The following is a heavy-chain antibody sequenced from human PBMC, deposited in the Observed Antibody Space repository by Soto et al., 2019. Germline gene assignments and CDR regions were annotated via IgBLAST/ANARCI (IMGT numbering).Heavy chain of an antibody. V-gene: IGHV4-59*08. CDR2: IYNRGTT. J-gene: IGHJ4*02. Sequence: QVQLQESGPGLLRPSETLSLTCTVSGDSISNYYWSWIRQSPEKGLEWIAYIYNRGTTNYNPSLTRRATISEDRSKNQFSLKLTSVTAADTALYYCARHYGSGTYPLDYWGQGTLVTVSS. D-gene: IGHD3-10*01. CDR3: ARHYGSGTYPLDY. CDR1: GDSISNYY.